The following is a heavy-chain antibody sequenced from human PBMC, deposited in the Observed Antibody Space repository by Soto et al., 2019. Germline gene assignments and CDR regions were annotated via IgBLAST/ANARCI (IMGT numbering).Heavy chain of an antibody. J-gene: IGHJ4*02. CDR3: ARLVGATTSGFDY. D-gene: IGHD1-26*01. CDR2: IYPGDSDS. V-gene: IGHV5-51*01. CDR1: GYRFITYW. Sequence: GESLKISCTASGYRFITYWIGWVRQMPGKGLEWLGVIYPGDSDSRYSPSFQGLVTISADKSVSTAYLQWSSLRASDTAMYYCARLVGATTSGFDYWGQGTLVTVSS.